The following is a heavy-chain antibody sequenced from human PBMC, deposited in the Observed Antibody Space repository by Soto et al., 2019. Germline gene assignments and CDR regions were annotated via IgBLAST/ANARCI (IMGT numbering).Heavy chain of an antibody. D-gene: IGHD2-21*02. V-gene: IGHV4-39*07. Sequence: SETLSLTCTVSGGSISSSSYYWGWIRQPPGKGLEWIGEINHSGSTNYNPSLKSRVTISVDTSKNQFSLKLSSVTAADTAVYYCEGRIGDYYPNDYYYYYMDVWGKGTTVTVSS. CDR1: GGSISSSSYY. CDR3: EGRIGDYYPNDYYYYYMDV. CDR2: INHSGST. J-gene: IGHJ6*03.